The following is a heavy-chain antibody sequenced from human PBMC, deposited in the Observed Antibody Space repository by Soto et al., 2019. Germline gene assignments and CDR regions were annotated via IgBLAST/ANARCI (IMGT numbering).Heavy chain of an antibody. J-gene: IGHJ3*02. CDR1: GFTFSSYA. CDR2: ISGSGGST. CDR3: ASPYGDYLHAFDI. V-gene: IGHV3-23*01. D-gene: IGHD4-17*01. Sequence: LRLSCAASGFTFSSYAMSWVRQAPGKGLEWVSAISGSGGSTYYADSVKGRFTISRDNSKNTLYLQMNSLRAEDTAVYYCASPYGDYLHAFDIWGQGTMVTVSS.